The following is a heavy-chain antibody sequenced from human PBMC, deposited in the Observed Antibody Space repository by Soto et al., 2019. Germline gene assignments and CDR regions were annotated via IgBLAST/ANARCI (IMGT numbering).Heavy chain of an antibody. CDR2: MYYSGTT. D-gene: IGHD3-10*01. J-gene: IGHJ4*02. CDR1: GGSISSSSYF. CDR3: ARAVTMVRGVTKNNFDY. V-gene: IGHV4-39*02. Sequence: SETLSLTCTVSGGSISSSSYFWGWIRQPPGKGLEWIGSMYYSGTTYYNPSLKSRVTISVDTSKNQFSLKLSSVTAADTAVYYCARAVTMVRGVTKNNFDYWGQGTLVTVSS.